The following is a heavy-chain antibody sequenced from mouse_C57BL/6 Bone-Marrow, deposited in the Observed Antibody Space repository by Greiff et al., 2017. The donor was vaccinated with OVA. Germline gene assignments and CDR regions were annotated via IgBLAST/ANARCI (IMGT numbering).Heavy chain of an antibody. D-gene: IGHD2-10*01. V-gene: IGHV1-64*01. CDR1: GYTFTSYW. Sequence: QVQLQQPGAELVKPGASVKLSCKASGYTFTSYWMHWVKQRPGQGLEWIGMIHPNSGSTNYNEQFKSKATLTVDTSSSTAYMQLSSRTSEDSAVYYCAMRGFSYYDLGWYFDVWGTGTTVTVSS. CDR3: AMRGFSYYDLGWYFDV. CDR2: IHPNSGST. J-gene: IGHJ1*03.